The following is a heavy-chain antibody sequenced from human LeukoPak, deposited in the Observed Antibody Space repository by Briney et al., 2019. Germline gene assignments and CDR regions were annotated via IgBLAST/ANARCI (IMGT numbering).Heavy chain of an antibody. V-gene: IGHV4-59*12. CDR3: ARELGELSCY. CDR2: MYYNRST. D-gene: IGHD3-10*01. CDR1: GGSISSYY. J-gene: IGHJ4*02. Sequence: SETLSLTCTVSGGSISSYYWSWIRQPPGKGLEWIGYMYYNRSTNYNPSLKSRVTISVDTSKNQFSLKLSSVTAADTAVYYCARELGELSCYWGQGTLVTVSS.